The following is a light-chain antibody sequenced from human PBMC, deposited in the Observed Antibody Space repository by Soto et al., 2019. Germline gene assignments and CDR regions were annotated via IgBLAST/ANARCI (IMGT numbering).Light chain of an antibody. Sequence: EIVLTQSPGTLSLSPGDRATLSCRASQAVTSPFLAWYQQKPGQAPRLVIYSTSGRATGIPDRFSGSGSGTDFTLTISSLEPEDSAVYYCQQYGSSPPTFGQGTKVEV. CDR3: QQYGSSPPT. V-gene: IGKV3-20*01. CDR1: QAVTSPF. CDR2: STS. J-gene: IGKJ1*01.